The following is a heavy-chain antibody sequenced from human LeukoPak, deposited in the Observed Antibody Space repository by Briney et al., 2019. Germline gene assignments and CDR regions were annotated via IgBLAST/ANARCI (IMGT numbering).Heavy chain of an antibody. Sequence: GGSLRLSCAASGFTFSSYAMSWVRQAPGKGLEWVAVISYDGSNKYYADSVKGRFTISRDNSKNTLYLQMNSLRAEDTAVYYCARDPATYGMDVWGQGTTVTVSS. V-gene: IGHV3-30-3*01. CDR1: GFTFSSYA. J-gene: IGHJ6*02. CDR3: ARDPATYGMDV. CDR2: ISYDGSNK.